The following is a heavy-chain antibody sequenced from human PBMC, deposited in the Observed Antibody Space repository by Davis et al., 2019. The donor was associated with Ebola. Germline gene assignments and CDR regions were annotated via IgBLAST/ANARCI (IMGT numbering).Heavy chain of an antibody. D-gene: IGHD1-26*01. CDR1: GFTFSSYG. V-gene: IGHV3-30*03. CDR3: ARTFVGGWLFDY. Sequence: GESLKISCAASGFTFSSYGMHWARQAPGKGLEWVAVISYDGSNKYYADSVKGRFTISRDNSKNTLYLQMNSLTSEDTAVYYCARTFVGGWLFDYWGQGTLVTVSS. CDR2: ISYDGSNK. J-gene: IGHJ4*02.